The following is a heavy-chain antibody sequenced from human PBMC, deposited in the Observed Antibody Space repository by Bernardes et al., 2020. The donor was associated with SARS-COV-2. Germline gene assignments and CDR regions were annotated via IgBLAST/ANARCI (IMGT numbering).Heavy chain of an antibody. J-gene: IGHJ6*02. D-gene: IGHD5-12*01. CDR2: INHGGST. Sequence: SETLSLTCAVYRGSFRGYYWSWIRQPPGQGLEWIGEINHGGSTNYNPSLKSRVTISVDTSKNQVSLKLSSVTAADTAVYYCARGGYLFYYHTLDVWGLGTTVTVSS. CDR3: ARGGYLFYYHTLDV. V-gene: IGHV4-34*01. CDR1: RGSFRGYY.